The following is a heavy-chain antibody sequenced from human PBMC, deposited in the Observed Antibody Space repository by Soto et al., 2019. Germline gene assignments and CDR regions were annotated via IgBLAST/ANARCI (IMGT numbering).Heavy chain of an antibody. CDR3: ANLTVGWYFDL. D-gene: IGHD4-17*01. J-gene: IGHJ2*01. CDR2: ISGSGDST. Sequence: EVQLLESGGGLVQPGGSLRLSCAASGFTFSSYAMSWVRQAPGKGLEWVSAISGSGDSTYYADSVKGRFTISRDNSKNTQYLQMNSLRAEDTAVYYCANLTVGWYFDLWGRGTLVTVSS. V-gene: IGHV3-23*01. CDR1: GFTFSSYA.